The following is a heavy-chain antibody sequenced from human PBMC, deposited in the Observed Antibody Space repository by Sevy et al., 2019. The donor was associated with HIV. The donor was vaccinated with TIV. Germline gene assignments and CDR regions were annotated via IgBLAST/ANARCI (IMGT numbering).Heavy chain of an antibody. V-gene: IGHV1-69*13. CDR3: ARTRYCSGGSCYSPLSFYYYYYGMDV. CDR1: GGTFSSYA. Sequence: ASVKVSCKASGGTFSSYAISWVRQAPGQGLEWMGGIIPIFGTANYAQKFQGRVTITADESTSTAYMELSSLRSEDTAVYYCARTRYCSGGSCYSPLSFYYYYYGMDVRGQGTTVTVSS. J-gene: IGHJ6*02. CDR2: IIPIFGTA. D-gene: IGHD2-15*01.